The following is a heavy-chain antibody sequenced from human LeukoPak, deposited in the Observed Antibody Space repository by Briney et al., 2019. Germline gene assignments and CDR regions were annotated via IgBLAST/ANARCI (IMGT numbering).Heavy chain of an antibody. CDR1: GYTFTGSY. J-gene: IGHJ5*02. CDR3: ARGGAPSSSAFDP. Sequence: ASVKVSCKACGYTFTGSYMHWVRQAPGQGLEWMGWINPNSGGTKYAQNFQGRVTMTRDTSISTAYMELSRLRSDDTAVYYCARGGAPSSSAFDPGGQGTLVTVSS. D-gene: IGHD6-6*01. CDR2: INPNSGGT. V-gene: IGHV1-2*02.